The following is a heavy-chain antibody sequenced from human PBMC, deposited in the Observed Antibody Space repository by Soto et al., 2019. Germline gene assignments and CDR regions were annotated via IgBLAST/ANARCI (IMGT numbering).Heavy chain of an antibody. V-gene: IGHV1-18*04. Sequence: ASVKVSCKTSGYVYTSFGISWVRQAPGQGLEWMGWIRPYNGDTKYAQKFQDRVTMTSDTSTTTAYMELRSLRSDDTAVYFCVRRMFTDFCSLYYYFHYRGQGTPVTVAS. D-gene: IGHD3-3*01. CDR2: IRPYNGDT. CDR3: VRRMFTDFCSLYYYFHY. CDR1: GYVYTSFG. J-gene: IGHJ4*02.